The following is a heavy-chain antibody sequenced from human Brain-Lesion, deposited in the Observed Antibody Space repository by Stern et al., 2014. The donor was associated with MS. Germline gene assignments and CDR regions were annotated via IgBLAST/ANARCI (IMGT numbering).Heavy chain of an antibody. D-gene: IGHD3-10*01. CDR3: ARGERWFDS. J-gene: IGHJ5*01. Sequence: QLVPSGGGFVQPEGSLRLSCGASGFTFSNYWMHWVRQAPRKGLVWVSRVNNDGRRTSYADSVKGRFTMSRDNAKNTLYLQMNSLRVEDTAIYYCARGERWFDSWGQGTLVTVSS. V-gene: IGHV3-74*02. CDR2: VNNDGRRT. CDR1: GFTFSNYW.